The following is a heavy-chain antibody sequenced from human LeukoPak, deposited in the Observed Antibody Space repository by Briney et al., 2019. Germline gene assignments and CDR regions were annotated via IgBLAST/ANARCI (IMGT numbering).Heavy chain of an antibody. V-gene: IGHV3-21*01. CDR2: ITSGSGDI. Sequence: RGSLRLSCAASGFTFSSYTMNWVRQTPGKGLEWVSSITSGSGDIYYTDSVKGRFTISRDNAKNSLYLQMGSLRAEDTAVYFCARQRMDYSSFFPGYFDSWGLGTLVTVS. CDR3: ARQRMDYSSFFPGYFDS. D-gene: IGHD4-11*01. CDR1: GFTFSSYT. J-gene: IGHJ4*02.